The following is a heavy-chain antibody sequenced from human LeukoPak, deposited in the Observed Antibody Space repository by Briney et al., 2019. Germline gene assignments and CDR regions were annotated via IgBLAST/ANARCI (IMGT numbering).Heavy chain of an antibody. J-gene: IGHJ5*02. D-gene: IGHD3/OR15-3a*01. V-gene: IGHV4-4*07. CDR3: AREFWAAPSENWFDP. CDR2: IYTSGST. CDR1: GGSISSYY. Sequence: SETLSLTCTVSGGSISSYYWSWLRQPAGKGLEWIGRIYTSGSTNYNPSLKSRVTMSVDTSKNQFSLKLSSVTAADTAVYYCAREFWAAPSENWFDPWGQGTLVTVSS.